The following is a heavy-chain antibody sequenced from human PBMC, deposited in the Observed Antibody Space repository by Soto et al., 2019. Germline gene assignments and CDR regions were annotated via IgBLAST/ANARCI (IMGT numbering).Heavy chain of an antibody. D-gene: IGHD5-18*01. V-gene: IGHV4-39*01. Sequence: SETLSLTCTVSGGSISSSSYYWGWIRQPPGKGLEWIGSIYYSGSTYYNPSLKSRVTISVDTSKNQFSLKLSSVTAADTAVYYCARGRLRGYYAYWGQGTLVTVSS. CDR2: IYYSGST. J-gene: IGHJ4*02. CDR1: GGSISSSSYY. CDR3: ARGRLRGYYAY.